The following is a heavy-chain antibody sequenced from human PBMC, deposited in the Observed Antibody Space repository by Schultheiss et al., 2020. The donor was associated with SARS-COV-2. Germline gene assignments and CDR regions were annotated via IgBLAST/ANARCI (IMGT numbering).Heavy chain of an antibody. J-gene: IGHJ5*02. D-gene: IGHD2-2*01. CDR3: ARGGTLDIVVVPAAINRENWFDP. Sequence: SLKISCAASGFTFSSYGMHWVRQAPGKGLEWVAVIWYDGSNKYYADSVKGRFTISRDNSKNTLYLQMNSLRAEDTAVYYCARGGTLDIVVVPAAINRENWFDPWGQGTLVTVSS. CDR2: IWYDGSNK. V-gene: IGHV3-33*01. CDR1: GFTFSSYG.